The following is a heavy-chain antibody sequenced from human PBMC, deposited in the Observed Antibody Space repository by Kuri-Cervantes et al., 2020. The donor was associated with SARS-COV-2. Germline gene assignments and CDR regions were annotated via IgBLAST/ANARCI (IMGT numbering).Heavy chain of an antibody. V-gene: IGHV3-30-3*01. CDR2: ISYDGSNK. CDR1: GFTFSSYA. Sequence: GESLKISCAASGFTFSSYAMHWVRQAPGKGLEWVAVISYDGSNKYYADSVKGRFTISRDNSKNTLYPQMNSLRAEDTAVYYCAREAWEDGYRAGAFDIWGQGTMVTVSS. CDR3: AREAWEDGYRAGAFDI. D-gene: IGHD6-13*01. J-gene: IGHJ3*02.